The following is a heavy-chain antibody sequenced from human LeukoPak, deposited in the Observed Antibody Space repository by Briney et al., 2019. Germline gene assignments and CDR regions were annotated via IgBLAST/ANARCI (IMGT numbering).Heavy chain of an antibody. V-gene: IGHV4-38-2*02. CDR3: ARVKSDSSGWYVFDY. J-gene: IGHJ4*02. CDR1: GYSISSGYY. Sequence: SETLSLTCTVSGYSISSGYYWGWIRHPPGKGLEWIGYIYHSGSTYYNPSLKSRVTISVDRSKNQFSLKLSSVAAADTAVYYCARVKSDSSGWYVFDYWGQGTLVTVSS. D-gene: IGHD6-19*01. CDR2: IYHSGST.